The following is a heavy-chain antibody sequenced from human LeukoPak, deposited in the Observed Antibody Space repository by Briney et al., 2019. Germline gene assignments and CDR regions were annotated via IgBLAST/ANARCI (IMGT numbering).Heavy chain of an antibody. CDR2: IYSGCST. CDR1: GFTVSSNY. V-gene: IGHV3-53*01. CDR3: ERDRQLELRGLYYYYGMDV. J-gene: IGHJ6*02. Sequence: GGSLRLSCAASGFTVSSNYMSWARQAPGKGLEGVSVIYSGCSTYYADSVKGRFTISRDNSKSTLYLQMNSLRAEDTAVYYCERDRQLELRGLYYYYGMDVWGQGTTVTVSS. D-gene: IGHD1-7*01.